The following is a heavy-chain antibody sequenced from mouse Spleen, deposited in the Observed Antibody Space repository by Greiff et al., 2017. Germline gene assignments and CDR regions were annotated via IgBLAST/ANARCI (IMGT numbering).Heavy chain of an antibody. V-gene: IGHV1-5*01. CDR1: GYTFTSYW. D-gene: IGHD4-1*01. Sequence: EVQVVESGTVLARPGASVKMSCKASGYTFTSYWMHWVKQRPGQGLEWIGAIYPGNSDTSYNQKFKGKAKLTAVTSTSTAYMELSSLTNEDSAVYYCTRELGRGGNYFDYWGQGTTLTVSS. CDR2: IYPGNSDT. J-gene: IGHJ2*01. CDR3: TRELGRGGNYFDY.